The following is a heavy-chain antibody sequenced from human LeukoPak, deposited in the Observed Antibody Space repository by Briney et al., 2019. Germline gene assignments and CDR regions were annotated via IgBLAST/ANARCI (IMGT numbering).Heavy chain of an antibody. D-gene: IGHD6-13*01. CDR2: INPSGGST. CDR3: ARLIASAADY. CDR1: GYTFTNYY. Sequence: ASVTVSCKASGYTFTNYYMHWVRQAPGQGLEWMGIINPSGGSTSYAQKFQGRVTMTRDTSTSTVYMELSSLRFDDTAVYYCARLIASAADYWGQGTLVTVSS. V-gene: IGHV1-46*01. J-gene: IGHJ4*02.